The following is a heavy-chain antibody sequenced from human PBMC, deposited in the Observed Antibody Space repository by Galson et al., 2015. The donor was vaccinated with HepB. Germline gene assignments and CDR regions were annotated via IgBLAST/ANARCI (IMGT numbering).Heavy chain of an antibody. V-gene: IGHV1-3*01. Sequence: SVKVSCKASGYNFTNSAMHWVRQAPGQSLEWMGWILAGNGSTNYSQKFQGRLTTTSDASASTAYMELSSLRSEDTAVYHCASSTTQAASSYYYYMDVWGKGTTVTVSS. D-gene: IGHD2-15*01. CDR1: GYNFTNSA. J-gene: IGHJ6*03. CDR3: ASSTTQAASSYYYYMDV. CDR2: ILAGNGST.